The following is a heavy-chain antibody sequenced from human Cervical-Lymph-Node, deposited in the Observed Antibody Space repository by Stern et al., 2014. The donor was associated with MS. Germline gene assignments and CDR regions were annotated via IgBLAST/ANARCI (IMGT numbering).Heavy chain of an antibody. CDR1: CGSISSAEYY. CDR2: IHNSGTT. CDR3: SRDADGYSLVFGY. D-gene: IGHD5-24*01. V-gene: IGHV4-30-4*01. Sequence: QVQLQESDPGLVKPSQTLSLTCAVTCGSISSAEYYWSWIRQSPEKGLEWIGYIHNSGTTYYNPSLKSRVTISVDTSKNQFSLKLRSVTAADTAVYYCSRDADGYSLVFGYWGRGTLVTVSS. J-gene: IGHJ4*02.